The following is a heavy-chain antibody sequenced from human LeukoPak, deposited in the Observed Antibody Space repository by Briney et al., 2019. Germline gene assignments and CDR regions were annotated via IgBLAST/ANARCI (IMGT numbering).Heavy chain of an antibody. J-gene: IGHJ4*02. Sequence: GGSLRLSCAASGFTVSSNYMSWVRQAPGKGLEWVSVIYSGGSTYYADSVKGRFTISRDNSKNTLYLQMNSLRAEDTAVYYCAKLSLALRFLEWYRGYFDYWGQGTLVTVSS. CDR2: IYSGGST. CDR1: GFTVSSNY. D-gene: IGHD3-3*01. CDR3: AKLSLALRFLEWYRGYFDY. V-gene: IGHV3-53*01.